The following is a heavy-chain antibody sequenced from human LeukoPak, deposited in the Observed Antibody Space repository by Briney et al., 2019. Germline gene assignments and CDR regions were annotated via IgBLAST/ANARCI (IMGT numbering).Heavy chain of an antibody. V-gene: IGHV4-4*08. Sequence: SETLSLTCTVSGGSISNYYWNWIRQSPGKGLEWIVSINHSWSTYYNPSLKSRVTISVDTSKNQFSLKLASVTAADTAVYYCARAPGTTFDYWGHGNMVTVSS. D-gene: IGHD4-17*01. CDR3: ARAPGTTFDY. CDR1: GGSISNYY. CDR2: INHSWST. J-gene: IGHJ4*01.